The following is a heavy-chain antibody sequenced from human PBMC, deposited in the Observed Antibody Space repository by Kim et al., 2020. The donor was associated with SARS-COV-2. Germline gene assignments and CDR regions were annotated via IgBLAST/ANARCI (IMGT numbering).Heavy chain of an antibody. D-gene: IGHD4-17*01. V-gene: IGHV4-39*01. J-gene: IGHJ4*02. CDR1: GGSISSSSYY. Sequence: SETLSLTCTVSGGSISSSSYYWGWIRQPPGKGLEWIGSIYYSGSTYYNPSLKSRVTISVDTSKNQFSLKLSSVTAADTAVYYCARPAYGDYYYYFDYWGQGTLVTVSS. CDR2: IYYSGST. CDR3: ARPAYGDYYYYFDY.